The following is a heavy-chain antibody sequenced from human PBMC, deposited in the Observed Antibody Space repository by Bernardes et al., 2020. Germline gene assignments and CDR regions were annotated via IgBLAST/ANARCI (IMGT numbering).Heavy chain of an antibody. V-gene: IGHV1-18*01. CDR2: ISAYNGNT. CDR3: ARELTVAVVDY. Sequence: ASVKVSCKASGYTFTSYGISWVRQAPGQGLEWMGWISAYNGNTNYEQKLQGRVTMTTDTSTSTAYMELRSLRSDDTAVYYCARELTVAVVDYWGQETLVTVSS. CDR1: GYTFTSYG. D-gene: IGHD6-19*01. J-gene: IGHJ4*02.